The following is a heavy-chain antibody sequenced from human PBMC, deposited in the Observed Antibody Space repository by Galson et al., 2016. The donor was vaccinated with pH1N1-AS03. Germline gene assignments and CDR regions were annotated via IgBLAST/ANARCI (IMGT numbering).Heavy chain of an antibody. CDR3: ARDLKWGFGGGLTYGMDV. V-gene: IGHV3-48*03. CDR2: ISDSGGAR. D-gene: IGHD5-12*01. Sequence: SLRLSCAAFGFTFRIHEMNWVRQAPGKGLEWVAYISDSGGARYHADSVKGRFTISRDNDRKSLYLQMNSLRVEDTAIYYCARDLKWGFGGGLTYGMDVWGQGTTVTASS. CDR1: GFTFRIHE. J-gene: IGHJ6*02.